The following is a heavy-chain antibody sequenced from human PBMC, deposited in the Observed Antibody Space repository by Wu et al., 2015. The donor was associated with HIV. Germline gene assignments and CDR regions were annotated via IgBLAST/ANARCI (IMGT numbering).Heavy chain of an antibody. Sequence: QMRLVQSGAEVKKPGASVKVSCRASGHTFSDSYIHWVRQAPGQGLEWMGWITPRGGKNXAQKFQGRVTMTRDTMELSRLTSDDTAIYFCARVRGEYTYGPSPYGMDVWDQGP. CDR1: GHTFSDSY. CDR2: ITPRGGK. CDR3: ARVRGEYTYGPSPYGMDV. V-gene: IGHV1-2*02. D-gene: IGHD3-10*01. J-gene: IGHJ6*02.